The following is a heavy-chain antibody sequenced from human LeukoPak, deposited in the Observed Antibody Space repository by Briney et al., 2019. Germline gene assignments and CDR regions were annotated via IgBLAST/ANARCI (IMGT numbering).Heavy chain of an antibody. V-gene: IGHV1-18*01. CDR2: ISAYNGNT. CDR3: ARDETYYDYVWGSYIFDY. CDR1: GYTFTSYG. Sequence: VASVKVSCKASGYTFTSYGISWVRQAPGQGLEWRAWISAYNGNTNYAQKLQGRVTMTTDTSTSTAYMELRSLRPDDTAVYYCARDETYYDYVWGSYIFDYWGQGTLVTVSS. J-gene: IGHJ4*02. D-gene: IGHD3-16*01.